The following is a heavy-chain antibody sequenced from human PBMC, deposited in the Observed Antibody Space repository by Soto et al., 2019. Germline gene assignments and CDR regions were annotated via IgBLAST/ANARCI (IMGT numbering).Heavy chain of an antibody. CDR2: INTYNGMT. Sequence: QVQLVQAGGEVKKPGASVTVSCKASGYTFINYHITWVRQAPGQGLEWMAWINTYNGMTDYAQRFQGRVTMTGDTSTSTAYMELRNLGADDTAVYFCAKSPRGEMATDWGQGTLVTVSS. J-gene: IGHJ4*02. CDR1: GYTFINYH. CDR3: AKSPRGEMATD. D-gene: IGHD5-12*01. V-gene: IGHV1-18*01.